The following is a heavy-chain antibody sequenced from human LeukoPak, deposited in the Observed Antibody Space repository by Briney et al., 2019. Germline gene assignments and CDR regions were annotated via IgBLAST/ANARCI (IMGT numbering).Heavy chain of an antibody. J-gene: IGHJ6*03. Sequence: GGSLRLSCVASGFTFNGYNMTWVRQAPGKGLEWVSSISGSSSYKYSADSLSGRFTISRDNARNSLYLQMNSLRVEDTAVYYCARFSDDYYYYYMDVWGKGTTVTVSS. CDR1: GFTFNGYN. V-gene: IGHV3-21*01. CDR3: ARFSDDYYYYYMDV. CDR2: ISGSSSYK.